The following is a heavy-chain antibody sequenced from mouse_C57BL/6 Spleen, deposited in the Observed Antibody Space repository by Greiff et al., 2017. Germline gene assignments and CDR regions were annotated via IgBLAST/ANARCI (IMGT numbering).Heavy chain of an antibody. Sequence: QVQLQQPGTELVKPGASVKLSCKASGYTFTSYWMHWVKQRPGQGLEWIGMIHPNSGSTNYNEKFKSKATLTVDKSSSTAYMQLSRLTSEDSAVYYCARLTNWYYYAMDYWGQGTSVTVSS. CDR1: GYTFTSYW. D-gene: IGHD4-1*01. V-gene: IGHV1-64*01. CDR3: ARLTNWYYYAMDY. CDR2: IHPNSGST. J-gene: IGHJ4*01.